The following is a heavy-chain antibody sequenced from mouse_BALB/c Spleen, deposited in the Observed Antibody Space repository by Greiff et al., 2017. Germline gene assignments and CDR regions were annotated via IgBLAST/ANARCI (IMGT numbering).Heavy chain of an antibody. D-gene: IGHD3-3*01. J-gene: IGHJ1*01. Sequence: VQLQQPGAELVKPGASVKLSCKASGYTFTSYWMHWVKQRPGQGLEWIGEINPSNGRTNYNEKFKSKATLTVDKSSSTAYMQLSSLTSEDSAVYYCARRGWDSWYFDVWGAGTTVTVSS. CDR2: INPSNGRT. CDR3: ARRGWDSWYFDV. V-gene: IGHV1S81*02. CDR1: GYTFTSYW.